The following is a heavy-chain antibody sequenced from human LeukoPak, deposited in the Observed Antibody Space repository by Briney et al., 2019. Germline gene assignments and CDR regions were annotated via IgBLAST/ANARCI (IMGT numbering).Heavy chain of an antibody. CDR1: GGSISSYY. D-gene: IGHD5-18*01. CDR2: IYYSGST. V-gene: IGHV4-59*01. CDR3: ARGDRQLWFPMGY. J-gene: IGHJ4*02. Sequence: SGTLSLTCAVSGGSISSYYWSWIRQPPGKGLEWIGYIYYSGSTNYNPSLKSRVTISVDTSKNQFSLKLSSVTAADTAVYYCARGDRQLWFPMGYWGQGTLVTVSS.